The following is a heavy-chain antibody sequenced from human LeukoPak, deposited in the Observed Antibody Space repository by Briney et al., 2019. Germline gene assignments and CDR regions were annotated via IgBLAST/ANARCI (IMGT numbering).Heavy chain of an antibody. V-gene: IGHV3-23*01. J-gene: IGHJ3*01. CDR2: ITGGGGDT. CDR1: GFTFSSYA. D-gene: IGHD1-26*01. Sequence: GGSLRLSCAASGFTFSSYAMSWVRQAPGKGLEWVSAITGGGGDTYYADSVKGRFTVSRDKSKNTLYLQMNSLRAEDTAVYYCAREYSGSYYVAAFDVWGQGTLVTVSS. CDR3: AREYSGSYYVAAFDV.